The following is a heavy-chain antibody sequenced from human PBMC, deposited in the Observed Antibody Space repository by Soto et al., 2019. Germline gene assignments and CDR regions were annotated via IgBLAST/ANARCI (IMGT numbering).Heavy chain of an antibody. J-gene: IGHJ4*02. CDR2: ISGSGDSA. Sequence: EVQLLESGGGLVQPGGSLRLSCAASGFTFSSYAMNWVRQAPGKGLEWVSVISGSGDSAYYADSVKGRFTISRDNSKNTLYLQMNSLRAEDTAVYYCAKRAYGSDFDYWGQGTLVTVSS. CDR3: AKRAYGSDFDY. D-gene: IGHD3-10*01. V-gene: IGHV3-23*01. CDR1: GFTFSSYA.